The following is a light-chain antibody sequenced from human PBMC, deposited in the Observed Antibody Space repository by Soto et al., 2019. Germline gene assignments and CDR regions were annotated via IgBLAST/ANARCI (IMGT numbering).Light chain of an antibody. J-gene: IGLJ1*01. CDR1: SSDVGGYDY. Sequence: QSVLTQPASVAGSPGQSSTISCTGTSSDVGGYDYVSWYQQHPGKAPKLMIYEVSNRPSGVSSRFSGSKSGNTASLTISGLQAEDEADYYCSSYTSSSTRVFGTGTKVTVL. CDR3: SSYTSSSTRV. CDR2: EVS. V-gene: IGLV2-14*01.